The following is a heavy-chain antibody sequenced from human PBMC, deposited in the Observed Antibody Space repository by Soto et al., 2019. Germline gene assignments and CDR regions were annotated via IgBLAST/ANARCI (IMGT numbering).Heavy chain of an antibody. V-gene: IGHV1-18*01. CDR3: AKGYNYGYGDY. CDR2: ISGYNGNT. D-gene: IGHD5-18*01. CDR1: GYTFTTYG. J-gene: IGHJ4*02. Sequence: QVQLVQSGAEVKKPGASVKVSCRASGYTFTTYGISWVRQAPGQGLEWMGWISGYNGNTNYAQKYQGRVTMTTDTSTSTAYMELRSLRSADTAVYFCAKGYNYGYGDYWGLGTLVTVSS.